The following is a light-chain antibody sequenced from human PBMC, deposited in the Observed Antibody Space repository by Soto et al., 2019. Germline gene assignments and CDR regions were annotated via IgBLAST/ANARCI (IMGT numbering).Light chain of an antibody. CDR3: QQYNNWPPWT. J-gene: IGKJ1*01. CDR1: QSLSSN. Sequence: MTQPPATLSASTGERATLSCSPSQSLSSNLAWYQQKPGQAPRLLIYGASTRATGIPARFSGSGSGTEFTLTISSLESEDSAVYYCQQYNNWPPWTFGQGTKVDIK. V-gene: IGKV3-15*01. CDR2: GAS.